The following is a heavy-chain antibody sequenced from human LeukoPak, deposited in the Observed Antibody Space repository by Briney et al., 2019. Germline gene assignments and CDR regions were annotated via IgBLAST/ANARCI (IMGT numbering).Heavy chain of an antibody. D-gene: IGHD1-14*01. J-gene: IGHJ5*02. CDR3: ARGPRNDP. CDR2: VHPNSGNT. V-gene: IGHV1-8*02. Sequence: ASVKVSWKTFGYPFTTFEINWVGQAAGQRLEWMGWVHPNSGNTAYAQKFQGRVTMTRNTSISTAYMELSSLRSDDTAVYFCARGPRNDPWGQGTLVTVSS. CDR1: GYPFTTFE.